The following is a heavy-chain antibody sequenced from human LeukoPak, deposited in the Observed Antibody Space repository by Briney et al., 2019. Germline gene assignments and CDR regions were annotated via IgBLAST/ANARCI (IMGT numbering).Heavy chain of an antibody. J-gene: IGHJ3*02. Sequence: GASVKVSCKASGYTFTSYDINWVRQATGQGLEWMGWMNPNSGNTGYAQKFQGRVTITRNTSISTAYMELSSLRSEDTAVYYCARGSRITIFGVVINRVQNDIWGQGTMVTVSS. D-gene: IGHD3-3*01. CDR1: GYTFTSYD. CDR2: MNPNSGNT. V-gene: IGHV1-8*03. CDR3: ARGSRITIFGVVINRVQNDI.